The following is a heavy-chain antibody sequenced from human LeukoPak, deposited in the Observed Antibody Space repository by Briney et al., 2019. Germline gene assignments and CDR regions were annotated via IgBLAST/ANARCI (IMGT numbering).Heavy chain of an antibody. CDR2: IYYSGST. D-gene: IGHD3-22*01. CDR1: GGSISSDSYY. J-gene: IGHJ6*03. Sequence: PSETLSLTCTVSGGSISSDSYYWSWIRQPAGKGLEWIGSIYYSGSTYYNTSLESRVTISVDTSKNQFSLRLNSVTAADTAVYYCARTYYDSSGYYQKRIYYYYYYMDVWGKGTTVTISS. CDR3: ARTYYDSSGYYQKRIYYYYYYMDV. V-gene: IGHV4-39*01.